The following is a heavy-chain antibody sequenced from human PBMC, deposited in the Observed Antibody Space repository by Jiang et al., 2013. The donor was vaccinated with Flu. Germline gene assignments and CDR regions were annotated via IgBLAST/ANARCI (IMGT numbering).Heavy chain of an antibody. Sequence: RINPNSGGTNYAQKFQGRVAMTRDTSISTAYMELSRLRSDDTAVYYCARETRPLDYWGQGTLVTVSS. J-gene: IGHJ4*02. D-gene: IGHD1-1*01. V-gene: IGHV1-2*06. CDR3: ARETRPLDY. CDR2: INPNSGGT.